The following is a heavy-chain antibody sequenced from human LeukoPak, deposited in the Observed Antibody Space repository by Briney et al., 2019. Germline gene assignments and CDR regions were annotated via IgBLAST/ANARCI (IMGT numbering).Heavy chain of an antibody. D-gene: IGHD1-1*01. CDR2: ISGSGGST. CDR3: ANEYWNPGY. V-gene: IGHV3-23*01. J-gene: IGHJ4*02. CDR1: GFTFSTYA. Sequence: GGSLRLSCVASGFTFSTYAMAWVRQAPGKGLEGVSGISGSGGSTYYADSVKGRFNISRDKSKSTLYLQMSNLRGEDTALYDWANEYWNPGYWGQGTMVTVSS.